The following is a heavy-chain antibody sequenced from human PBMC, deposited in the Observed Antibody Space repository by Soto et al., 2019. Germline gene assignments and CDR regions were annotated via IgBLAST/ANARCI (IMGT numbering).Heavy chain of an antibody. CDR3: AKEGIGGASLDS. Sequence: GGSLRLSCEASGFTFDDYMMHWVRQAPGKGLEWISLISWDGGSLDYADSIKGRFTVSRDNSKTSLYLHMHSLTPEDTAIYYCAKEGIGGASLDSRGQGTLVTVSS. D-gene: IGHD2-21*01. CDR1: GFTFDDYM. CDR2: ISWDGGSL. V-gene: IGHV3-43*01. J-gene: IGHJ4*02.